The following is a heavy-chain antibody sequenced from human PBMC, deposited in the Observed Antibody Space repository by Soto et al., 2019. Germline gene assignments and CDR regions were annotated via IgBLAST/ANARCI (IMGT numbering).Heavy chain of an antibody. D-gene: IGHD2-2*02. CDR2: INPNSGGT. J-gene: IGHJ6*02. CDR1: GYTFSGYY. V-gene: IGHV1-2*02. CDR3: ARSLAKGYCTITGCYTRQLYGMDV. Sequence: ASVKVSCKASGYTFSGYYIHWLRQAPGQGLEWVVWINPNSGGTNYAQKFQGRVTVSRNTPTSTAYMELSRLTSDETALYYCARSLAKGYCTITGCYTRQLYGMDVWGQGTTVTVSS.